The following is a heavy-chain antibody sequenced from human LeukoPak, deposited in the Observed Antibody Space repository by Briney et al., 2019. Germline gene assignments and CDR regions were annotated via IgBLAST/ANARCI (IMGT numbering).Heavy chain of an antibody. CDR1: GFTFSSYK. Sequence: PGGSLRLSCAASGFTFSSYKMNWVRQAPGKGLEWVSYVSDRATFYADSVKGRFTITRDNAKNSLYLQMNSLRGEDTAVYYCARSPGYNYSLDYWGQGTLVNVSS. CDR2: VSDRAT. V-gene: IGHV3-48*01. J-gene: IGHJ4*02. D-gene: IGHD5-24*01. CDR3: ARSPGYNYSLDY.